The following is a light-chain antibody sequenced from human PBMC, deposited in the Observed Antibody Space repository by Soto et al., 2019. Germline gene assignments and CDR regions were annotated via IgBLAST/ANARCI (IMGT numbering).Light chain of an antibody. CDR1: SSDVGGFNY. J-gene: IGLJ1*01. Sequence: QSALSQPASVSGSPGQSIPIPCTATSSDVGGFNYVSWVQQHPGKAPKLMIYEVSNRPSGVSNRFSGSKSGNTASLTISGLQAEDEADYYCSSYTSISTYVFGTGTKVTVL. CDR2: EVS. V-gene: IGLV2-14*01. CDR3: SSYTSISTYV.